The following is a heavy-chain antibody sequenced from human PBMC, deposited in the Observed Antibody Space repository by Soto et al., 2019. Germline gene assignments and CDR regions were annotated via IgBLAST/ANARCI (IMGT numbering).Heavy chain of an antibody. CDR2: INHSGST. Sequence: SETLSLTCAVYGGSFSGYYWSWIRQPPGKGLEWIGEINHSGSTNYNPSLKSRVTISVDTSKNQFSLKLSSVTAADTAVYYCARGQEGCSSTSCYRWFDPWGQGTLVTVSS. D-gene: IGHD2-2*01. V-gene: IGHV4-34*01. CDR3: ARGQEGCSSTSCYRWFDP. CDR1: GGSFSGYY. J-gene: IGHJ5*02.